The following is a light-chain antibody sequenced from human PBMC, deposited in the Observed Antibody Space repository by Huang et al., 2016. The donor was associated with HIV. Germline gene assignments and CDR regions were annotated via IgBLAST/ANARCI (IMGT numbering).Light chain of an antibody. Sequence: DIQMTQSPSTLSASVGDRVTITCRASQSISNWLAWYQQKPGKAPKLLIYKASSLEGGVPSRFTGGGSGTEFTLTISSLQPDGFATYYCQQYNSHFGQGTRVEIK. CDR1: QSISNW. V-gene: IGKV1-5*03. J-gene: IGKJ1*01. CDR3: QQYNSH. CDR2: KAS.